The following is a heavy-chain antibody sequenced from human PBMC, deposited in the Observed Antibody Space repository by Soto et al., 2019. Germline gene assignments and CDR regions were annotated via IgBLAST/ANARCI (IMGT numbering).Heavy chain of an antibody. V-gene: IGHV1-3*01. CDR3: ARGYCSGGSCYSLLVDY. CDR2: INAGNGNT. CDR1: GYTFTSYA. J-gene: IGHJ4*02. Sequence: QVQLVQSGAEVKKPGASVTVSCKASGYTFTSYAMHWVRQAPGQRLEWMGWINAGNGNTKYSQKFQGRVTITRDTSASRAYMELSSLRSEDTAVYYCARGYCSGGSCYSLLVDYWGQGTRVTVSA. D-gene: IGHD2-15*01.